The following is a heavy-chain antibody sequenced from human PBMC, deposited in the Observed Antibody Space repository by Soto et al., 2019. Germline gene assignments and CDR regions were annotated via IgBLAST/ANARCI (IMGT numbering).Heavy chain of an antibody. V-gene: IGHV1-69*02. D-gene: IGHD3-10*01. CDR3: ATNYGSGSTHFDN. CDR1: GDTFNFYT. Sequence: QVQLVQSGAEVKTPGSSVKVSCTASGDTFNFYTLSWVRQAPGQGHEWMGRIIPMLGMTNYAQKFQGRVTMIADKSTRIVYMVLSGLRSEDTALYYCATNYGSGSTHFDNWGQGTLVTVSS. J-gene: IGHJ4*02. CDR2: IIPMLGMT.